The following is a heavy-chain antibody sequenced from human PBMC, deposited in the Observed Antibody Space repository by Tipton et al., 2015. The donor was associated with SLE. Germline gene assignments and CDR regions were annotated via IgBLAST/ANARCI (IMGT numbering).Heavy chain of an antibody. CDR3: ARKRLPDLDFDL. J-gene: IGHJ2*01. Sequence: TLSLTCTVSGGSISSGGYYWSWIRQHPGKGLEWIGYIYYSGSTYYNPSLKSRVTISIDTSKNQFSLKRSSVTAADTAVYYCARKRLPDLDFDLWGRGTLVTVSS. CDR2: IYYSGST. V-gene: IGHV4-31*03. CDR1: GGSISSGGYY. D-gene: IGHD3-16*01.